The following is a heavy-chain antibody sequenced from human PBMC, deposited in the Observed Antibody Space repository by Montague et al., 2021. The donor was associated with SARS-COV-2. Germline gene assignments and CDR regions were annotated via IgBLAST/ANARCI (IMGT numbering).Heavy chain of an antibody. CDR3: TRVHDRGWSDY. D-gene: IGHD6-19*01. V-gene: IGHV4-34*01. CDR1: GGSLSGDH. CDR2: VNHSGHT. J-gene: IGHJ4*02. Sequence: SETLSLTCAVYGGSLSGDHWSWIRQPPGKGLEWIGEVNHSGHTNYNVSLKSRVTMSVDTSKSQFSLKVRSVTAAGTAVYYCTRVHDRGWSDYWGQGSLVTVSS.